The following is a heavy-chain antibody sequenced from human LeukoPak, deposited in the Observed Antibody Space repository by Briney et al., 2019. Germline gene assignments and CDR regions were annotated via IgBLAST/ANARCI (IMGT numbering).Heavy chain of an antibody. CDR1: GYTFTSYG. J-gene: IGHJ5*02. V-gene: IGHV1-69*06. Sequence: GASVKVSCKASGYTFTSYGISWVRQAPGQGLEWMGGIIPFFGTTNHAQKFQGRVTITADKPTSTVYMELSSLRSEDTAVYYCARDVLDYYDRSSYVTWGQGTLVTVSS. CDR3: ARDVLDYYDRSSYVT. D-gene: IGHD3-22*01. CDR2: IIPFFGTT.